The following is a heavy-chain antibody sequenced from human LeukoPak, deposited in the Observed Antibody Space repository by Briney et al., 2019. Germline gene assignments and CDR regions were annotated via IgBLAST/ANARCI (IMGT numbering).Heavy chain of an antibody. J-gene: IGHJ5*02. Sequence: PSETLSLTCTVSGTSINNYYWGWFRQSPGKGLEWIGRVSTNGGTNYSPSLKSRVTMSVDTSKNHCSLKLTSVTAADTAVYYCARLIAGINNSLDPWGQGTLVTVSS. V-gene: IGHV4-4*07. CDR2: VSTNGGT. CDR1: GTSINNYY. D-gene: IGHD2-21*01. CDR3: ARLIAGINNSLDP.